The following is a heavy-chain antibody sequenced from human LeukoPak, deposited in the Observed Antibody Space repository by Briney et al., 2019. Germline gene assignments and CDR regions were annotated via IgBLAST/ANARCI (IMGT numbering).Heavy chain of an antibody. CDR1: GVSINTCCYY. J-gene: IGHJ4*02. V-gene: IGHV4-61*01. Sequence: SETLSLTCAVSGVSINTCCYYWTCIRQPPGKGLEWIGYKYYSGSTRYNSSLRSRLTISLDTSKNQFSLRLTAVTAADTAVYYCARGRSYGFDFDSWGQGTLVIVSS. CDR2: KYYSGST. CDR3: ARGRSYGFDFDS. D-gene: IGHD3-16*01.